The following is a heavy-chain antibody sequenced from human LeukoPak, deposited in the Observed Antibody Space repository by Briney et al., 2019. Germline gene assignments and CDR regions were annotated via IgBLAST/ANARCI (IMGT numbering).Heavy chain of an antibody. CDR1: GFTFSSYS. CDR2: ISSSSSYI. J-gene: IGHJ4*02. Sequence: PGGSLRLSCAASGFTFSSYSMNWVRQAPGKGLEWVSSISSSSSYIYYADSVKGRFTISRDNSKNTLYLQTNSLRAEDTAVYYCARGGGYGQDFDYWGQGTLVTVSS. D-gene: IGHD5-12*01. V-gene: IGHV3-21*04. CDR3: ARGGGYGQDFDY.